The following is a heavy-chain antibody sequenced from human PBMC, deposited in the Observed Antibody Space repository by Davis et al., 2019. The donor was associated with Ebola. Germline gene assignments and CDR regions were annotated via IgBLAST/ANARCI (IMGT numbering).Heavy chain of an antibody. V-gene: IGHV3-21*04. CDR2: IRSSSTYI. D-gene: IGHD6-19*01. J-gene: IGHJ4*02. CDR1: GFTFSSYS. Sequence: PGGSLRLSCAASGFTFSSYSMNWVRQAPGKGLEWVSSIRSSSTYIYYADSVKGRFTISRDNSKNTLFLQMNSLRAEDTAVYSCAKGVVGSGRYLDYWGQGTLVTVSS. CDR3: AKGVVGSGRYLDY.